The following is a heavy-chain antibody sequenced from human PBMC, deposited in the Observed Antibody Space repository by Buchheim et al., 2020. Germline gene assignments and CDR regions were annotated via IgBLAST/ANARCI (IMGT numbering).Heavy chain of an antibody. D-gene: IGHD2-15*01. CDR1: GFTFSSYG. Sequence: QVQLVESGGGVVQPGRSLRLSCAASGFTFSSYGMHWVRQAPGKGLEWVAVISYDGSNKYYADSVKGRFTISRDNSKNTLYQQMNSLRAEDTAVYYCAKDTTHCSGGSCSTSWGQGTL. CDR2: ISYDGSNK. CDR3: AKDTTHCSGGSCSTS. V-gene: IGHV3-30*18. J-gene: IGHJ5*02.